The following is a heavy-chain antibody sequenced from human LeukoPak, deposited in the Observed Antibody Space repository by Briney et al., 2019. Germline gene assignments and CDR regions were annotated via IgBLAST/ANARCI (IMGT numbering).Heavy chain of an antibody. V-gene: IGHV3-23*01. J-gene: IGHJ4*02. CDR1: GFTFSSYA. CDR2: ISGSGGST. CDR3: AKTPSSDDFWSGYYVDY. Sequence: PGGSLRLSCAASGFTFSSYAMSWVRQAPGKGLEWVSAISGSGGSTYYADSVKGRFTISRDNSKNTLYLQMNSLRAEDTAVYYCAKTPSSDDFWSGYYVDYWGQGTLVTVSS. D-gene: IGHD3-3*01.